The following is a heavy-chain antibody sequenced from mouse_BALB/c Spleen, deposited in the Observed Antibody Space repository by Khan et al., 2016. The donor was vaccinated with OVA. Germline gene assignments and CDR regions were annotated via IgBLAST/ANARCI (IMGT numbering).Heavy chain of an antibody. D-gene: IGHD2-14*01. V-gene: IGHV1-85*01. J-gene: IGHJ3*01. CDR3: ARGGYGGSAY. Sequence: QVRLQQSGAELVKPGASVKLSCKASGYTFTSYDINWVRQRPEQGLEWIGWMFPGDGSTKYNENFKGKATLTTDKSSSTAYMQLSRLTSEDSGAYFCARGGYGGSAYWGQGTLVTVSA. CDR1: GYTFTSYD. CDR2: MFPGDGST.